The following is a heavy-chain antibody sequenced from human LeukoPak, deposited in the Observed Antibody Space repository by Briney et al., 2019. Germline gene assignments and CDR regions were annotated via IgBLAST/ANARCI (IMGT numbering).Heavy chain of an antibody. J-gene: IGHJ5*02. CDR1: GGSISSYY. CDR2: IYYSGST. Sequence: PSETLSLTCTVSGGSISSYYWSWIRQPPGKGLEWIGYIYYSGSTNYNPSLKSRVTISVDTSKNQFSLKLSSVTAADTAVYYWARDVRWDYGDYVGGSWFDPWGQGTLVTVSS. CDR3: ARDVRWDYGDYVGGSWFDP. V-gene: IGHV4-59*12. D-gene: IGHD4-17*01.